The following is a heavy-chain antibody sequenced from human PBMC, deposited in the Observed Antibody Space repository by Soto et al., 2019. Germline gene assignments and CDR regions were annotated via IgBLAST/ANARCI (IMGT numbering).Heavy chain of an antibody. CDR2: INHSGST. Sequence: SETLSLTCAVYGGSFSGYYWSWIRQPPGKGLEWIGEINHSGSTNYNPSLKSRVTISVDTSKNQFSLKLSSVTAADTAVYYCARGDYKEIDYWGQGTLVTVS. CDR1: GGSFSGYY. J-gene: IGHJ4*02. CDR3: ARGDYKEIDY. D-gene: IGHD4-4*01. V-gene: IGHV4-34*01.